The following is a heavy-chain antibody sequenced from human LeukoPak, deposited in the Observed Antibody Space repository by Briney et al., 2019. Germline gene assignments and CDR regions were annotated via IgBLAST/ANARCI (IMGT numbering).Heavy chain of an antibody. Sequence: SETLSLTCAVSGGSISSGGYSWSWIRQPPGKGLEWIGYLYHSGNTYYNPSLKSRVIISVDRSKNQFSLKLSSVTAADTAVYYCASCQSTVVTPDAFDIWGQGTMVTVSS. D-gene: IGHD4-23*01. J-gene: IGHJ3*02. CDR1: GGSISSGGYS. V-gene: IGHV4-30-2*01. CDR2: LYHSGNT. CDR3: ASCQSTVVTPDAFDI.